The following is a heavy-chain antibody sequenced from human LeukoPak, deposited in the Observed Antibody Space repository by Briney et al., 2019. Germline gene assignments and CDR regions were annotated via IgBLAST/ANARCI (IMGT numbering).Heavy chain of an antibody. Sequence: SQTLSLTCTVSGGSISSGGYYWSWIRQRPGKGLEWIGYICYSGSTCYNPPLKSRVTISLDKSKNRFSLKLTSVTAADTAVDCCARGSRYFDWLLPDFDYWGQGTLVTVSS. CDR1: GGSISSGGYY. CDR3: ARGSRYFDWLLPDFDY. J-gene: IGHJ4*02. D-gene: IGHD3-9*01. V-gene: IGHV4-31*03. CDR2: ICYSGST.